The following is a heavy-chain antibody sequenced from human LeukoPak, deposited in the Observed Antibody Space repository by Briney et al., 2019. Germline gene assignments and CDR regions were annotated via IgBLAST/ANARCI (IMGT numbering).Heavy chain of an antibody. V-gene: IGHV3-7*03. Sequence: GGSLRLSCAASGFSFSTYWMTWVRQAPGKGLEWVANINQYGSQKDYMDSVKGRFTISRDNSKNTLYLQMNSLRAEDTAVYYCAKAGYSSGWPPDYWGQGTLVTVSS. CDR2: INQYGSQK. J-gene: IGHJ4*02. D-gene: IGHD6-19*01. CDR3: AKAGYSSGWPPDY. CDR1: GFSFSTYW.